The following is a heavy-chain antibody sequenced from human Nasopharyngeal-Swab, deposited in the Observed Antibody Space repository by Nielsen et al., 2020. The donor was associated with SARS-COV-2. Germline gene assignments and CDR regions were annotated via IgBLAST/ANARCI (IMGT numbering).Heavy chain of an antibody. D-gene: IGHD5-18*01. V-gene: IGHV3-23*01. CDR2: ISGSDDVT. J-gene: IGHJ4*02. Sequence: WIRQPPGKGLEWVSSISGSDDVTYYADSVKGRFSISRDNSKSTLYLQINSLRVEDTAVYYCARDPSYGRKFDYWGQGTLVTVSS. CDR3: ARDPSYGRKFDY.